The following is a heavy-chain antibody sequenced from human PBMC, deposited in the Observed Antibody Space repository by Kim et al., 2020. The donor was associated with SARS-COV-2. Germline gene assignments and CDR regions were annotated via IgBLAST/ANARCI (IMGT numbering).Heavy chain of an antibody. CDR2: INHSGST. J-gene: IGHJ2*01. CDR1: GGSFSGYY. V-gene: IGHV4-34*01. CDR3: ARSGIKRALTTVRYFDL. D-gene: IGHD4-4*01. Sequence: SETLSLTCAVYGGSFSGYYWSWIRQPPGKGLEWIGEINHSGSTNYNPSLKSRVTISVDTSKNQFSLKLSSVTAADTAVYYCARSGIKRALTTVRYFDLWGRGTLVTVSS.